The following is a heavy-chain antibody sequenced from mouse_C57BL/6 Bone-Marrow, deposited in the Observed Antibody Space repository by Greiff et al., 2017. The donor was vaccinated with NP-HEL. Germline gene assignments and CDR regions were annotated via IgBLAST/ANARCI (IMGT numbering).Heavy chain of an antibody. Sequence: QVQLKQPGAELVRPGSSVKLSCKASGYTFTSYWMHWVKQRPIQGLEWIGNIDPSDSETHYNQKFKDKATLTVDKSSSTAYMQLSSLTSEDSAVYYCARYYGIPSYAMDYWGQGTSVTVSS. CDR1: GYTFTSYW. D-gene: IGHD1-1*01. CDR2: IDPSDSET. CDR3: ARYYGIPSYAMDY. V-gene: IGHV1-52*01. J-gene: IGHJ4*01.